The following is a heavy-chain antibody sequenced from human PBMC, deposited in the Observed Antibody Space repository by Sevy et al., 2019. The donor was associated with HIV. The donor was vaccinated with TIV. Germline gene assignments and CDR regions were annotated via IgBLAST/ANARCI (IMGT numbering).Heavy chain of an antibody. CDR2: IMPSGIT. D-gene: IGHD1-26*01. J-gene: IGHJ4*02. CDR1: GGSLSGYY. V-gene: IGHV4-34*01. Sequence: SETLSLTCAVYGGSLSGYYWSWIRQPPGKGLEWIGEIMPSGITNYNPSLKSRVSISIDTSKNQFSLKVDSVTAADTAIYYCARGQWEHPFWGQGTQVTVSS. CDR3: ARGQWEHPF.